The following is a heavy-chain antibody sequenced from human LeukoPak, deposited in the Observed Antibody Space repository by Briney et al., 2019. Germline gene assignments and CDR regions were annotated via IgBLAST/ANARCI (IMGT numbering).Heavy chain of an antibody. J-gene: IGHJ3*02. CDR1: GGTFSSYA. V-gene: IGHV1-69*05. CDR2: IIPIFGTA. CDR3: ARDLERITMIVVVNPGAFDI. Sequence: ASVKVSCKASGGTFSSYAISWVRQAPGQGLEWMGRIIPIFGTANYAQKFQGRVTITTDESTSTAYMELSSLRSEDTAVYYCARDLERITMIVVVNPGAFDIWGQGAMVTVSS. D-gene: IGHD3-22*01.